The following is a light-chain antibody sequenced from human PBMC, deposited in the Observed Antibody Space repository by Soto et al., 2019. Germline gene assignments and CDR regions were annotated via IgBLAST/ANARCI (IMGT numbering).Light chain of an antibody. J-gene: IGKJ4*01. Sequence: DIQMTQSPSSLSASVGDRVTITCQASHDIRNYLNWYQQKPGKAPKLLMYAASTLQSGVPSRFSGSGSGTDFTLTISRLEPEDSAVYYCQQHSRSITFGGGTKVDI. CDR2: AAS. CDR1: HDIRNY. V-gene: IGKV1-39*01. CDR3: QQHSRSIT.